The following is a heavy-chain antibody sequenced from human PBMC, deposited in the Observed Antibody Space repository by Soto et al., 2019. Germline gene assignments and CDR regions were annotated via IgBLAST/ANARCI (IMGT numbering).Heavy chain of an antibody. CDR3: ARVWANYDYVWGTYRLSKGDDFDV. Sequence: PSETLSLTCTVSGGSISSGGYYWTWIRQHPGKGLEWIGYIYYSGSTYYNPSLKSRVTISVDTSKNQFSLKLGSVTAADTAVYYCARVWANYDYVWGTYRLSKGDDFDVWGQGTMVTVSS. V-gene: IGHV4-31*03. CDR2: IYYSGST. J-gene: IGHJ3*01. D-gene: IGHD3-16*02. CDR1: GGSISSGGYY.